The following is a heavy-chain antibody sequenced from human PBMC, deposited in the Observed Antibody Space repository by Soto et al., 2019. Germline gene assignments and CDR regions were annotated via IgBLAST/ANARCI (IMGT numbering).Heavy chain of an antibody. CDR1: GFTFSTNG. J-gene: IGHJ6*02. Sequence: GSLRLSCAASGFTFSTNGMHWVRQAPGKGLEWVAVISYDGSDQYHADSVKGRFTISRDNSKNTLYLQMNSLRAEDTAVFYCAKDRDTIGYYNYYYGMDVWGQGTTVTVSS. CDR3: AKDRDTIGYYNYYYGMDV. V-gene: IGHV3-30*18. CDR2: ISYDGSDQ. D-gene: IGHD5-18*01.